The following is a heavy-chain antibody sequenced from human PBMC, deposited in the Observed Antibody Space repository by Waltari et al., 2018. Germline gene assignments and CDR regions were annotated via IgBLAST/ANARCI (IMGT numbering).Heavy chain of an antibody. CDR3: AMQWLRFGTFEFDY. J-gene: IGHJ4*02. D-gene: IGHD5-12*01. CDR1: GGSISSSSYY. CDR2: IYYSGST. Sequence: QLQLQASGPGLAKPSATLSLTCPVSGGSISSSSYYWGWIRQPPGKGLEWIGSIYYSGSTYYNPSLKSRVTISVDTSKNQFSLKLSSVTAADTAVYYCAMQWLRFGTFEFDYWGQGTLVTVSS. V-gene: IGHV4-39*07.